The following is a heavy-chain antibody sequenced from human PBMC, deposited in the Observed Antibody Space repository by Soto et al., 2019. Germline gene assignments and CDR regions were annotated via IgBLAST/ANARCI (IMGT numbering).Heavy chain of an antibody. CDR3: ARMSGTYYVPDY. J-gene: IGHJ4*02. CDR1: NGSITSSCYY. CDR2: IYHSGST. D-gene: IGHD1-26*01. V-gene: IGHV4-31*03. Sequence: QVQLQESGPRLVEASQTLSLTCTVSNGSITSSCYYWSWIRQPPGKRLEWIGYIYHSGSTFYSPSLQSRLTMSVDTSKNQFSLTLSSVTAAETAVYHCARMSGTYYVPDYWGQGTLVTVSS.